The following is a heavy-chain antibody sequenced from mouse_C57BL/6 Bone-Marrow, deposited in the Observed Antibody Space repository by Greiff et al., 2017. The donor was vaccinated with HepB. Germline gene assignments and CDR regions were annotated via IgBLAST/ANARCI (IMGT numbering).Heavy chain of an antibody. Sequence: EVQVVESGGDLVKPGGSLKLSCAASGFTFSSYGMSWVRQTPDKRLEWVATISSGGSYTYYPDSVKGRFTISRDNAKNTLYLQMSSLKSEDTAMYYCARQHDYDWFAYWGQGTLVTVSA. CDR3: ARQHDYDWFAY. CDR2: ISSGGSYT. CDR1: GFTFSSYG. D-gene: IGHD2-4*01. J-gene: IGHJ3*01. V-gene: IGHV5-6*01.